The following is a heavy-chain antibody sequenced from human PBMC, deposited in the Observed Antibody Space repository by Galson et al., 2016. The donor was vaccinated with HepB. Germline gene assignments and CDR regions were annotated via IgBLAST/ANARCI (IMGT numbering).Heavy chain of an antibody. J-gene: IGHJ4*01. CDR1: GVFIGTTNW. CDR2: IYHSGRI. Sequence: SETLSLTCAISGVFIGTTNWWSWVRQPPGKGLEWIGEIYHSGRINYNPSLKSRVTISVDKSKNQFSLRLNSVTAADTAVYYCARRKASFDSSLYYYTPQFLDLWGHGALVTVSP. D-gene: IGHD3-22*01. V-gene: IGHV4-4*02. CDR3: ARRKASFDSSLYYYTPQFLDL.